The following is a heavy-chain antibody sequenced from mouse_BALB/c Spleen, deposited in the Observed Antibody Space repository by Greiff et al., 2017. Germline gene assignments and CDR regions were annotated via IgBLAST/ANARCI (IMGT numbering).Heavy chain of an antibody. CDR2: INPYNGDT. CDR1: GYSFTGYF. CDR3: GRAPIYYYGSSYAMDY. D-gene: IGHD1-1*01. Sequence: VQLKQSGPELVKPGASVKISCKASGYSFTGYFMNWVKQSHGKSLEWIGRINPYNGDTFYNQKFKGKATLTVDKSSSTAHMELLSLTSEDSAVYYCGRAPIYYYGSSYAMDYWGQGTSVTVSS. V-gene: IGHV1-37*01. J-gene: IGHJ4*01.